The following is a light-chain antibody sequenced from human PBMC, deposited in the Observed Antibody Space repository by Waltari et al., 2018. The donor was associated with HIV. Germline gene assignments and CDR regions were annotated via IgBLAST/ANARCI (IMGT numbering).Light chain of an antibody. Sequence: QSVLTQPPSVSAAPGTRVTSSCSGSTSNIGSNYVSWYQQFPGTAPKLLIYDNDKRPSGIPNRFSGSKSGTSATLGITGLQTGDEADYYCGTWDASLTSGVFGGGTKLTVL. J-gene: IGLJ3*02. V-gene: IGLV1-51*01. CDR3: GTWDASLTSGV. CDR2: DND. CDR1: TSNIGSNY.